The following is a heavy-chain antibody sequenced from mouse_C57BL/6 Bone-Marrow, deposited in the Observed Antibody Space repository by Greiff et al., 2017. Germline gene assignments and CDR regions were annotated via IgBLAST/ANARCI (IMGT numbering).Heavy chain of an antibody. Sequence: QVHVKQSGAELVRPGTSVKMSCKASGYTFTNYWIGWAKQRPGHGLEWIGDIYPGGGYTNYNEKFKGKATLTADKSSSTAYMQCSSLTSEDSAIYYCARYGYGIFDYWGQGTTLTVTA. CDR3: ARYGYGIFDY. CDR1: GYTFTNYW. V-gene: IGHV1-63*01. D-gene: IGHD2-2*01. CDR2: IYPGGGYT. J-gene: IGHJ2*01.